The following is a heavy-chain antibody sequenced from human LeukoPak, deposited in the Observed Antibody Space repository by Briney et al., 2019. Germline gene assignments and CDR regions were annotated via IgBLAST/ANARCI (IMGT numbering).Heavy chain of an antibody. V-gene: IGHV1-69*05. CDR3: ASAYSSSSDYYYYYTDV. CDR1: GGTCSSYA. CDR2: IIPIFGTA. Sequence: GASVKVSCKASGGTCSSYAISWVRQAPGQGLEWMGGIIPIFGTANDAQKFQGRVTITTDESTSTAYMELSSLISEDTAVYYCASAYSSSSDYYYYYTDVWGKGTTVTVSS. J-gene: IGHJ6*03. D-gene: IGHD6-6*01.